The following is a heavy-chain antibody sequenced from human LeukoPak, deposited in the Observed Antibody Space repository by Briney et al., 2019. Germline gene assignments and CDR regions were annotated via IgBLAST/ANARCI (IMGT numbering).Heavy chain of an antibody. CDR3: VRYCNGGSCYRAAFDV. J-gene: IGHJ3*01. V-gene: IGHV3-33*01. Sequence: GGSLRLSCAASGFTFSDYGMYWVRQAPGKGLEWVSLIWYDGGKKYYTDSVRGRFTISRDNSKNTLYLQMNSLRAEDTAVYYCVRYCNGGSCYRAAFDVWGPGTMVTVSS. CDR2: IWYDGGKK. CDR1: GFTFSDYG. D-gene: IGHD2-15*01.